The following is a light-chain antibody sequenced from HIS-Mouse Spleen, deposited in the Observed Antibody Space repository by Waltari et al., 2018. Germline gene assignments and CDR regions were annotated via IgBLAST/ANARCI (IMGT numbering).Light chain of an antibody. Sequence: QSALTQPRSVSGSPGQSVTISCTGTSSDVGGYNYVSWYQQHPGKAPKLMIYDVSTAPSGLPGRFSCSKSGNPASLTISGLQAEDEADYYCCSYAGSYTWVFGGGTKLTVL. CDR2: DVS. V-gene: IGLV2-11*01. J-gene: IGLJ3*02. CDR1: SSDVGGYNY. CDR3: CSYAGSYTWV.